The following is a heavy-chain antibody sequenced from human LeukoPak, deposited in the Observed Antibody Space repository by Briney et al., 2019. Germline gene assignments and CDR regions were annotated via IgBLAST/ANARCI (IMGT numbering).Heavy chain of an antibody. D-gene: IGHD2-21*02. J-gene: IGHJ4*02. V-gene: IGHV3-43D*03. CDR2: ISWDGGST. CDR3: AKTLLPYCGGDCYLDY. CDR1: GFTFDVYA. Sequence: GGSLRLSCAASGFTFDVYAMHWVRQAPGKGLEWVSLISWDGGSTYYADSVKGRFTISRDNSKNSLYLQMNSLRAEDTALYYCAKTLLPYCGGDCYLDYWGQGTLVTVSS.